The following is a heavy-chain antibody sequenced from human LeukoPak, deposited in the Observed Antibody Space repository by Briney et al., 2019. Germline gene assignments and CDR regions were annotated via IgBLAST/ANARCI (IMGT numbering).Heavy chain of an antibody. V-gene: IGHV4-59*01. D-gene: IGHD3-22*01. Sequence: SETLSLTCTVSGGSISSYYWSWIRQPPGKGLEWIGYIYYSGSTNYNPSLKSRVTISVDTSKNQFSLKLSSVTAADTAVYYCARAPGYYYDSSGHYVPAFDIWGQGTMVTVSS. CDR3: ARAPGYYYDSSGHYVPAFDI. J-gene: IGHJ3*02. CDR1: GGSISSYY. CDR2: IYYSGST.